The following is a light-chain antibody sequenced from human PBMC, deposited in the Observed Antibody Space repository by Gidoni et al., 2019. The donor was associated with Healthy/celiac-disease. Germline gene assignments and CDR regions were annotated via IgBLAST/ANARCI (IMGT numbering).Light chain of an antibody. J-gene: IGKJ4*01. Sequence: DIQLTQSPSFLSASVGDRVTITCRSSQGISSYSAWYQQKPGKAPKLLIYAASTLQSGVPSRFSGSGSGTEFTLTISSLQPEDFATESGQQLNSYPHFGGGTKVEIK. CDR2: AAS. V-gene: IGKV1-9*01. CDR1: QGISSY. CDR3: QQLNSYPH.